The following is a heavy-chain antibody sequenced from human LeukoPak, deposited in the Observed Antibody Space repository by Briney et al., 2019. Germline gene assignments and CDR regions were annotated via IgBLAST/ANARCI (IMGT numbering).Heavy chain of an antibody. J-gene: IGHJ4*02. CDR3: ARSTHGYYYDSSGYYFDY. CDR1: GGSISSYY. D-gene: IGHD3-22*01. CDR2: IYYSGST. V-gene: IGHV4-59*12. Sequence: SETLSLTCTVSGGSISSYYWSWIRQPPGKGLEWIGYIYYSGSTNYNPSLKSRVTMSVDTSKNQFSLKLSSVTAADTAVYYCARSTHGYYYDSSGYYFDYWGQGTLVTVSS.